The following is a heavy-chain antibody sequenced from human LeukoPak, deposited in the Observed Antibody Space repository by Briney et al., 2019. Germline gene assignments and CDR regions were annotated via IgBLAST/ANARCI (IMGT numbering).Heavy chain of an antibody. CDR1: GFTFGSYA. CDR3: TTDLGITMVRGVIGDAFDI. J-gene: IGHJ3*02. Sequence: PGGSLRLSCAASGFTFGSYAMSWVRQAPGKGLEWVGRIKSKTDGGTTDYAAPVKGRFTISRDDSQNTLYLQMNSLKTEDTAVYYCTTDLGITMVRGVIGDAFDIWGQGTMVTVSS. V-gene: IGHV3-15*01. CDR2: IKSKTDGGTT. D-gene: IGHD3-10*01.